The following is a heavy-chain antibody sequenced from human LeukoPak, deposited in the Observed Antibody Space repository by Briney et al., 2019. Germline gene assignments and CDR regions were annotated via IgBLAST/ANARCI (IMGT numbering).Heavy chain of an antibody. D-gene: IGHD6-13*01. Sequence: GGFLRLSCAASGFVFSNYAMSWVRQAPGKGLEWVSAISGRGASTYYADSVKGRFTISRDNSKNTLYLQMSSLRAEDTAVYYCASSIAAPATPFDYWGQGTLVTVSS. CDR1: GFVFSNYA. J-gene: IGHJ4*02. V-gene: IGHV3-23*01. CDR3: ASSIAAPATPFDY. CDR2: ISGRGAST.